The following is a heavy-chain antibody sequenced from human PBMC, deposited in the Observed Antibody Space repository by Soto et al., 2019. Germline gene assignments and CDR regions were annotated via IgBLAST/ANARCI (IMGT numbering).Heavy chain of an antibody. CDR3: ARHSEESYYYGSGSPSPFEY. Sequence: SKTVSLTCTVPGGCISSSRYYWDWIRHPPGKGLEWIGSIYYSGSTYYNPSLKSRVTISVDTSKNQFSLKLSSVTAADTAVYYCARHSEESYYYGSGSPSPFEYWGQGTLVTVSS. V-gene: IGHV4-39*01. D-gene: IGHD3-10*01. J-gene: IGHJ4*02. CDR2: IYYSGST. CDR1: GGCISSSRYY.